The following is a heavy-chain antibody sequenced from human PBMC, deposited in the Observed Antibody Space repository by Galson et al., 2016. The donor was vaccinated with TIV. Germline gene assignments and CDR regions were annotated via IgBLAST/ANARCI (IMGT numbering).Heavy chain of an antibody. Sequence: QSGAEVKKPGESLKISCKGSGYSFTGSWIDWVRQVPGKGLEWMGVLYPGDSDTKYSPAFHGHVTISVDTSISTAFLEWSSLKAADTAIYYCARRGREETNEGGLDVWGQGTTVTVSS. CDR1: GYSFTGSW. D-gene: IGHD1-1*01. V-gene: IGHV5-51*01. CDR3: ARRGREETNEGGLDV. J-gene: IGHJ6*02. CDR2: LYPGDSDT.